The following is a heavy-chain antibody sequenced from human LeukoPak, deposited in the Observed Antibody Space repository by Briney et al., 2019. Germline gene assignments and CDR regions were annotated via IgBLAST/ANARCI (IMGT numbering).Heavy chain of an antibody. J-gene: IGHJ4*02. V-gene: IGHV3-11*01. CDR3: ARVPRYGSGSYYSLDH. Sequence: GGSLRLSCAASGFTFSDYYMSWIRQAPGKGLEWVSYISSRENTIYYADSVKGRFTISSDSAKNSLYLQMNSLRADDTAAYYCARVPRYGSGSYYSLDHWGQGTLVTVSS. CDR2: ISSRENTI. D-gene: IGHD3-10*01. CDR1: GFTFSDYY.